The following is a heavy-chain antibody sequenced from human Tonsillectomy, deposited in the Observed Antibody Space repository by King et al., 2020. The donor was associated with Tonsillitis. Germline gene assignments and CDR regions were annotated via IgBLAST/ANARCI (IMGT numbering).Heavy chain of an antibody. CDR2: IVVVDGDT. Sequence: QLVQSGPEVRKPGTSVKVSCKTSGFDFRSSVIHWVRQARGQRPEWVGWIVVVDGDTKYAQKFQETVTITRDTSTSTAYMELRSLRSEDTAVYYCAAGGLGILREIMSPDYYGMAVWGQGTTVTVS. V-gene: IGHV1-58*02. J-gene: IGHJ6*02. CDR1: GFDFRSSV. CDR3: AAGGLGILREIMSPDYYGMAV. D-gene: IGHD3-10*01.